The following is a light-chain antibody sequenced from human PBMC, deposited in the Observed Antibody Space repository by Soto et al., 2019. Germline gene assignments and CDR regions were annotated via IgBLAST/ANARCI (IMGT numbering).Light chain of an antibody. Sequence: IVLTQSPGTVSLSPGERATLSCRASQSGSSSYLAWYQQRPGQAPRLLIFGASTRATGIPDRFSGSGSGTDFTLTISRLEPEDSAVYFCQHYGSSQRTFGQWTFGQGTKVDIK. V-gene: IGKV3-20*01. CDR2: GAS. CDR1: QSGSSSY. J-gene: IGKJ1*01. CDR3: QHYGSSQRTFGQWT.